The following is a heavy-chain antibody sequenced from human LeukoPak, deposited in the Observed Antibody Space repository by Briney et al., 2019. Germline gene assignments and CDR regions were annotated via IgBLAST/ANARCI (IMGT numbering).Heavy chain of an antibody. CDR2: IYTSGST. V-gene: IGHV4-61*02. CDR3: ARAPYQPLSLDY. Sequence: ASQTLSLNCTVSGGSISSGSYYWSWIRQPAGKGLEWIGRIYTSGSTNYNPSLKSRVTISVDTSKNQFSLKLSSVTAADTAVYYCARAPYQPLSLDYWGQGTLVTVSS. J-gene: IGHJ4*02. CDR1: GGSISSGSYY. D-gene: IGHD2-2*01.